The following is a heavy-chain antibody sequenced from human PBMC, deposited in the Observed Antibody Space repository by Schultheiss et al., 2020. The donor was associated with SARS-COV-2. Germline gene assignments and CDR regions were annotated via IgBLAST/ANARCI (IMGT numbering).Heavy chain of an antibody. CDR2: INHSGST. J-gene: IGHJ4*02. CDR3: ARDRAITMTYFDS. D-gene: IGHD3-22*01. V-gene: IGHV4-34*01. Sequence: SETLSLTCAVYGGSFSGYYWSWIRQPPGKGLEWIGEINHSGSTNYNPSLKSRVTISVDTSKNQFSLKLSSVTAADTAVYYCARDRAITMTYFDSWGRGALVTVSS. CDR1: GGSFSGYY.